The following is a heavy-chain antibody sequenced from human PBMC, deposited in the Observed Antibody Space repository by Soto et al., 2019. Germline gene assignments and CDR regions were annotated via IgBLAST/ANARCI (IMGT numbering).Heavy chain of an antibody. CDR3: PRTQYLPDDVFDV. D-gene: IGHD2-2*01. J-gene: IGHJ3*01. Sequence: PGGSLRLSCAASGFTFTNYWMQWVRQAPGKGLVWVSRINSDGSSTSHADSVKGRFTISRDNAKNTLYLQMSSLRAEDTAVYYCPRTQYLPDDVFDVWGRGTVVTV. CDR2: INSDGSST. V-gene: IGHV3-74*01. CDR1: GFTFTNYW.